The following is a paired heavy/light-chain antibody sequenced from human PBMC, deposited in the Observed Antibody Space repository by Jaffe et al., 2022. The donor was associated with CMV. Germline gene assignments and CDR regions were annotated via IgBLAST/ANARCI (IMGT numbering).Heavy chain of an antibody. J-gene: IGHJ4*02. D-gene: IGHD3-10*01. Sequence: EVHLVESGGGLVQPGGSLRLSCAASGFTFSRYAMSWVRQAPGKGLEWVSTTISGSGSSGGSTHYADSVRGRFTISRDNAKNTLYLQMNSLRAEDTAIYYCAKDLDPSPTFLWFGEFDHWGQGTQVTVSS. CDR1: GFTFSRYA. V-gene: IGHV3-23*04. CDR2: ISGSGSSGGST. CDR3: AKDLDPSPTFLWFGEFDH.
Light chain of an antibody. CDR3: QQYFGSSPT. J-gene: IGKJ2*01. Sequence: DIVLTQSPDSLAVSLGERATINCKSSHSVLYSSNNKNCLAWYQQKPGQPPKLLIYWASTRESGVPDRFSGSGSGTDFTLTISYLQAEDVATYYCQQYFGSSPTFGQGTKLEIK. CDR1: HSVLYSSNNKNC. V-gene: IGKV4-1*01. CDR2: WAS.